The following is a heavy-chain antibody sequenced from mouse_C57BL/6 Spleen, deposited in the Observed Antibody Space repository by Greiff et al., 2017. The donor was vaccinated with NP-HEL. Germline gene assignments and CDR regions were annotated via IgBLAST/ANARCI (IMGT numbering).Heavy chain of an antibody. CDR3: DRTTSYAMDY. D-gene: IGHD2-12*01. CDR1: GFSLTSYC. CDR2: IWGVGST. J-gene: IGHJ4*01. V-gene: IGHV2-6*01. Sequence: QVQLKESGPGLVAPSQSLSISCTASGFSLTSYCVDWVRQCPGKGLEWLGVIWGVGSTNYNLALNSRLSISKVNSKSQVFFKMNSLQTDDTAMYYCDRTTSYAMDYWGQGTSVTVSS.